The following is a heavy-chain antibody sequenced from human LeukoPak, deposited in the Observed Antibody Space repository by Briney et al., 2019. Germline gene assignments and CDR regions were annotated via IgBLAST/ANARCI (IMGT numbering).Heavy chain of an antibody. V-gene: IGHV7-4-1*02. CDR2: INTNTGNP. CDR1: GYTFTSYA. J-gene: IGHJ4*02. D-gene: IGHD4-17*01. CDR3: ARVGPLNGDYPDY. Sequence: ASVKVSCKTSGYTFTSYAMNWLRQAPGQGLEWMGWINTNTGNPTYAQGFTGRFVFSLDTSVSTAYLQISSLKAEDTAVYYCARVGPLNGDYPDYWGQGTLVTVSS.